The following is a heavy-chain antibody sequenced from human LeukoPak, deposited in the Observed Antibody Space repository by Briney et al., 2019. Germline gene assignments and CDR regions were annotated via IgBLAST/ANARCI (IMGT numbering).Heavy chain of an antibody. V-gene: IGHV7-4-1*02. CDR2: INTNTGNP. CDR1: GYTFTSYA. J-gene: IGHJ4*02. D-gene: IGHD4-17*01. CDR3: ARVGPLNGDYPDY. Sequence: ASVKVSCKTSGYTFTSYAMNWLRQAPGQGLEWMGWINTNTGNPTYAQGFTGRFVFSLDTSVSTAYLQISSLKAEDTAVYYCARVGPLNGDYPDYWGQGTLVTVSS.